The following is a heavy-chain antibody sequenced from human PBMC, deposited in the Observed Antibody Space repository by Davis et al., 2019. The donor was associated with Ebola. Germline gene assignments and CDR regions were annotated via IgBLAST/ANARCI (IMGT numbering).Heavy chain of an antibody. CDR3: ARDVRYLDSSGLEFDY. D-gene: IGHD6-19*01. CDR2: ISSSSSTI. Sequence: AGSLTLSCAASGFTFRSYSMNWVRQAPGKGLAWVSYISSSSSTIYYADSVKGRFTISRDNAKNSLYLQLNSLRDEDTAVYYCARDVRYLDSSGLEFDYWGQGTLVTVSS. J-gene: IGHJ4*02. V-gene: IGHV3-48*02. CDR1: GFTFRSYS.